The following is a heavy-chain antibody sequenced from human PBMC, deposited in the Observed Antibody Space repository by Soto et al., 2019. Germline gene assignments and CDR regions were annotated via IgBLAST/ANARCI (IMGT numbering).Heavy chain of an antibody. D-gene: IGHD3-22*01. CDR3: ANQYYYDSSGYWGFDY. J-gene: IGHJ4*02. CDR1: EFPFSSYA. Sequence: GGSRIHDCAASEFPFSSYAMSGVRQAPGKGLAWVSAISGSGGSTYYADSVKGRFTISRDNSKNTLYLQMNSLRAEDTAVYYCANQYYYDSSGYWGFDYWGQGTLVTVSS. V-gene: IGHV3-23*01. CDR2: ISGSGGST.